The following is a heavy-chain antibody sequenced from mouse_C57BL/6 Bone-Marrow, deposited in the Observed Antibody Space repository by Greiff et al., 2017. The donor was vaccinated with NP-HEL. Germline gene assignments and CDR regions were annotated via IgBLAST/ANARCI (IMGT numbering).Heavy chain of an antibody. J-gene: IGHJ1*03. CDR1: GYTFTSYW. D-gene: IGHD1-1*01. V-gene: IGHV1-52*01. CDR2: IDPSDSET. CDR3: ARSKDYYGSSFTFYWYFDV. Sequence: QVQLQQPGAELVRPGSSVKLSCKASGYTFTSYWMHWVKQRPIQGLEWIGNIDPSDSETHYNQKFKDKATLTVDKSSSTAYMQLSSLTSEDSAVYYCARSKDYYGSSFTFYWYFDVWGTGTTVTVSS.